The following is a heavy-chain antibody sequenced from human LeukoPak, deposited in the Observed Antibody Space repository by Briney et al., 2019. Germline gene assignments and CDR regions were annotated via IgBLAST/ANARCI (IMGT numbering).Heavy chain of an antibody. V-gene: IGHV3-23*01. J-gene: IGHJ4*02. CDR3: AKTTMYDFWSGYSLYFDS. CDR2: ISGGGAST. CDR1: GFNFITYA. Sequence: PGGSLRLSCAASGFNFITYAMNWVRQAPGKGLEWVSFISGGGASTHYADSVKGRFTISRDNSKNTLYLQLNSLRDEDTAVYYCAKTTMYDFWSGYSLYFDSWGRGTLVAVSS. D-gene: IGHD3-3*01.